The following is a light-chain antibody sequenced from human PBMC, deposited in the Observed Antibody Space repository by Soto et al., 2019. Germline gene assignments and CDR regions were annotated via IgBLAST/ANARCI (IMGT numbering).Light chain of an antibody. J-gene: IGKJ2*01. Sequence: DIVMTQSPDSLAVSLGERATINCKSSQSVLYSSNNKNYLAWYQQQPGQPPKLLISRASTREPRVPDRFSGSGSGTDFTLTSSSLQAEDSAVYYCQHYYTTPFTFGEGTKLEIK. V-gene: IGKV4-1*01. CDR2: RAS. CDR3: QHYYTTPFT. CDR1: QSVLYSSNNKNY.